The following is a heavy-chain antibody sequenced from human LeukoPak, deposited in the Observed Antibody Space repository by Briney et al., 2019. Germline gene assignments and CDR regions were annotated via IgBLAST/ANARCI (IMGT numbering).Heavy chain of an antibody. CDR2: ISYDGSNK. V-gene: IGHV3-30-3*01. CDR1: GFTFSSYA. D-gene: IGHD3-10*01. J-gene: IGHJ4*02. Sequence: PGRSLRLSCAVSGFTFSSYAMHWVRQAPGKGLEWVAVISYDGSNKYYADSVKGRFTISRDNSKNTLYLQMNSLRAEDTAVYYCAREYYGSGIHFDYWGQGTLVTVSS. CDR3: AREYYGSGIHFDY.